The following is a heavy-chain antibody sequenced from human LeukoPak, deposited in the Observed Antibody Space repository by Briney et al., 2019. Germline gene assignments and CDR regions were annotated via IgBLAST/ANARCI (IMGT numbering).Heavy chain of an antibody. V-gene: IGHV3-30-3*01. CDR3: ARDKMSMVRGVTVPAFDI. J-gene: IGHJ3*02. Sequence: PGGSLRLSCAASGFTFSSYAMHWVRQAPGKGLEWVAVISYDGSNKYYADSVKGRFTISRDNSKNTLYLQMNSLRAEDTAVYYCARDKMSMVRGVTVPAFDIWGQGTMVTVSS. D-gene: IGHD3-10*01. CDR1: GFTFSSYA. CDR2: ISYDGSNK.